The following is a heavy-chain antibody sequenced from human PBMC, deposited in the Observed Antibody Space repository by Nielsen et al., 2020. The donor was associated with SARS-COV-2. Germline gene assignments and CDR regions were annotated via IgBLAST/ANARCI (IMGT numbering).Heavy chain of an antibody. Sequence: GESLKISCAASGFTFNIYAMAWVRRAPGRGLQWVTAISASGGGTSYTDSVKGRFSISRDNSKNTLFLLMHSLRVEDTAVYYCARDGVVRGDALDLWGQGTMVTVSS. CDR3: ARDGVVRGDALDL. V-gene: IGHV3-23*01. CDR1: GFTFNIYA. D-gene: IGHD3-10*01. J-gene: IGHJ3*01. CDR2: ISASGGGT.